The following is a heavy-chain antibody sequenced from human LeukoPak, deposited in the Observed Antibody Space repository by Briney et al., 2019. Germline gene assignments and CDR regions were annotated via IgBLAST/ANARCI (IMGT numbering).Heavy chain of an antibody. Sequence: GGSLTLSCAASGFTFSNLWMSWVRQAPGKGLKWVANIKQDGSEKYYVDSVKGRFTVSRDNAQNSLYLQMNSLRAEDTAIYYCATSTAAAGTDWGQGTLVTVSS. V-gene: IGHV3-7*03. CDR1: GFTFSNLW. J-gene: IGHJ4*02. CDR2: IKQDGSEK. D-gene: IGHD6-13*01. CDR3: ATSTAAAGTD.